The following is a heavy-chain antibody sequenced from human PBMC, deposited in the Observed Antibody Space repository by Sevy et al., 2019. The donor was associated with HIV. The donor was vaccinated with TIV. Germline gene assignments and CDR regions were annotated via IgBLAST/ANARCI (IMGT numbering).Heavy chain of an antibody. CDR3: ARRYFDL. CDR1: GFTFDMHW. Sequence: GGSLRLSCDASGFTFDMHWMQWVRQAPGKGLEWVANIRQDGNEIYYAASVRGRFTISRDNAKGSLYLQMNNLRVEDTATYYCARRYFDLWGQGTLVTVSS. CDR2: IRQDGNEI. V-gene: IGHV3-7*03. J-gene: IGHJ4*02.